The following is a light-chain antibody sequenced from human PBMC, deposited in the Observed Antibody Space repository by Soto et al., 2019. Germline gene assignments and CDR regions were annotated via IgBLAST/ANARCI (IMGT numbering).Light chain of an antibody. CDR1: SSDVGGYNY. CDR3: SSYTRNSTLV. Sequence: QSALTQPASVSGSPGQSITISCTGTSSDVGGYNYVSWYQQHPVKAPKLMIYEVSNRPSGVANRFSGSKFGNTASLTISGSQAEDEADHYCSSYTRNSTLVFGGGTKLTVL. V-gene: IGLV2-14*01. CDR2: EVS. J-gene: IGLJ2*01.